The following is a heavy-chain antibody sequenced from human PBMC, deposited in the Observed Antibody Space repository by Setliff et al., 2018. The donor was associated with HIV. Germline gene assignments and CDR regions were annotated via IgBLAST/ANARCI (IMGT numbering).Heavy chain of an antibody. J-gene: IGHJ4*02. Sequence: ETLSLTCTVSGASIISHYYSWIRQPPGKGLEWIGEINHSGSTNYNPSLKSRVTISVDTSKNQFSLKLSSVTAADTAVYYCARGRRLRYFDWLPSPFDYWGQGTLVTVSS. CDR1: GASIISHY. CDR2: INHSGST. V-gene: IGHV4-34*01. D-gene: IGHD3-9*01. CDR3: ARGRRLRYFDWLPSPFDY.